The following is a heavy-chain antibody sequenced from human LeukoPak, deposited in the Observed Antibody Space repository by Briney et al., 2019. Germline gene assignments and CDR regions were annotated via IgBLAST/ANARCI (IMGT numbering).Heavy chain of an antibody. D-gene: IGHD3-22*01. CDR1: GFTFSDYG. CDR2: VSGKSIAI. V-gene: IGHV3-48*04. J-gene: IGHJ4*02. Sequence: GGSLRLSCAASGFTFSDYGMNWVRQAPGKGLEWLSFVSGKSIAIYYADSVKGRFTISRDNAKESVYLQMNSLRAEDTAVYYCARDQTYYYDSSGYCDYWGQGTLVTVSS. CDR3: ARDQTYYYDSSGYCDY.